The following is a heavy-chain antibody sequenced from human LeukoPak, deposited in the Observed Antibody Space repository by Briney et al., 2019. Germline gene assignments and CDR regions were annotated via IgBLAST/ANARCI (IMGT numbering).Heavy chain of an antibody. D-gene: IGHD3-9*01. CDR1: GGSISSGGYS. CDR2: IYHSGST. CDR3: ARVRYFDWLDYGMDV. Sequence: SETLSLTCAVSGGSISSGGYSWSWIRQPPGKGLEWIGYIYHSGSTYYNPSLKSRVTISVDRSKNQFSLKLSSVTVADTAVYYCARVRYFDWLDYGMDVWGQGTTVTVSS. V-gene: IGHV4-30-2*01. J-gene: IGHJ6*02.